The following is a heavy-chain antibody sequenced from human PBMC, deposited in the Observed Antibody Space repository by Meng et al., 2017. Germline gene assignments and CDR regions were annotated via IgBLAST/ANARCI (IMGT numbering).Heavy chain of an antibody. J-gene: IGHJ3*02. D-gene: IGHD2-2*02. CDR1: GFTFSSYW. Sequence: GESLKISCAASGFTFSSYWMHWVRQAPGKGLVWVSRINSDGSSTSYADSVKGRFTISRDNAKNTLYLQMNSLRAEDTAVYYCARVCFTRLLGQTSFPAFDIWGQGTMVTVSS. CDR3: ARVCFTRLLGQTSFPAFDI. V-gene: IGHV3-74*01. CDR2: INSDGSST.